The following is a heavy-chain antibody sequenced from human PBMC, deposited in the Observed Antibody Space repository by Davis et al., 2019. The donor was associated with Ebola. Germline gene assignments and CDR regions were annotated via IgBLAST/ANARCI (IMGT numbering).Heavy chain of an antibody. CDR2: INHSGST. Sequence: MPSETLSLTCAVYGGSFSGYYWSWIRQPPGKGLEWIGEINHSGSTYYNPSLKSRVTISVDRSKNQFSLKLSSVTAADTAVYYCARETRGYSYGYLGYFDYWGQGTLVTVSS. V-gene: IGHV4-34*01. D-gene: IGHD5-18*01. CDR1: GGSFSGYY. CDR3: ARETRGYSYGYLGYFDY. J-gene: IGHJ4*02.